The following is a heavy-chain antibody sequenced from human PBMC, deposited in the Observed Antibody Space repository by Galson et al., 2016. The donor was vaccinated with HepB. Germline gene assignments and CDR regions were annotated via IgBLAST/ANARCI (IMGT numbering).Heavy chain of an antibody. J-gene: IGHJ6*02. V-gene: IGHV3-73*01. CDR1: GFTFSDSA. CDR2: IRSKANSYAT. CDR3: TSTSSYYYYYGFDV. D-gene: IGHD6-6*01. Sequence: RLSCAASGFTFSDSAMHWVRQASGKGLEWVGRIRSKANSYATAYAASVKGRFTISRDDSNNTAYLQMNSLKTEDTAVYYCTSTSSYYYYYGFDVWGQGTAVTVSS.